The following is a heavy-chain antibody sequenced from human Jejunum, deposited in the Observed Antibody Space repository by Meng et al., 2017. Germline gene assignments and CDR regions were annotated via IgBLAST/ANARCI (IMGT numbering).Heavy chain of an antibody. J-gene: IGHJ5*02. CDR2: INQNGRT. CDR1: GGSFNSYF. Sequence: QVHLRQWGAGLLKPPETLSLTCGGYGGSFNSYFWNWSRQPPGKGREWIGEINQNGRTNYNPSLESRVTISMDKSKKEFSLRLASVTAADTALYYCVRGRDPMVVGELDPWGQGTLVTVSS. CDR3: VRGRDPMVVGELDP. D-gene: IGHD2-15*01. V-gene: IGHV4-34*01.